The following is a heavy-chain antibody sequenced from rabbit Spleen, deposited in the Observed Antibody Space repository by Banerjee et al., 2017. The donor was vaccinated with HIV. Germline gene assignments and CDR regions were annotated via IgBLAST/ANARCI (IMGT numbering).Heavy chain of an antibody. Sequence: QSLEESGGGLVKPGASLTLTCTASGFSFSSGYDMCWVRQAPGKGLEWIGTIWTGSTGITWYASWAKGRFTISKTSSTTVTLQLSSLTAADTATYFCARGASSSGYYSLWGQGTLVTVS. CDR3: ARGASSSGYYSL. CDR1: GFSFSSGYD. D-gene: IGHD1-1*01. V-gene: IGHV1S40*01. J-gene: IGHJ6*01. CDR2: IWTGSTGIT.